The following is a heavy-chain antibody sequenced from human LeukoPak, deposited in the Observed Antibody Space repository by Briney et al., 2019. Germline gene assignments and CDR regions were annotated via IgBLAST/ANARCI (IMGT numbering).Heavy chain of an antibody. Sequence: SVKVSCKASGGTSNSHAISWVRQAPGQGLEWMGRVIPNLGTTNRAQNFQGRVTLTADKSTNTAYMELTSLTSDDTAVYYCATTNDGGGYQWGDFFDFWGQGTLVTVSS. V-gene: IGHV1-69*04. CDR1: GGTSNSHA. D-gene: IGHD3-22*01. CDR2: VIPNLGTT. CDR3: ATTNDGGGYQWGDFFDF. J-gene: IGHJ4*02.